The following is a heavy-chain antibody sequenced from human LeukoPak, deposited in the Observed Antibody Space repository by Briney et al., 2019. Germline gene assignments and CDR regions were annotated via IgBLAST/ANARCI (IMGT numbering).Heavy chain of an antibody. J-gene: IGHJ4*02. CDR1: GGSFSGYY. Sequence: SETLSLTCAVCGGSFSGYYWSWIRQPPGKGLEWIGEINHSGSTNYNPSLKSRVTISVDTSKNQFSLKLSSVTAADTAVYYCARGRPYSSGHSPLWYWGQGTLVTVSS. D-gene: IGHD6-19*01. CDR2: INHSGST. V-gene: IGHV4-34*01. CDR3: ARGRPYSSGHSPLWY.